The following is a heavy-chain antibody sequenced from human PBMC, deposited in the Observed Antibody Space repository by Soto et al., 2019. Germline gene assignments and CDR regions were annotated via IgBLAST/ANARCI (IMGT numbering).Heavy chain of an antibody. Sequence: QLQLQESGSGLVKPSQTLSLTCAVSGGSINTATHSWSWIRQPPGKGLEWIGYIYHSGSTYYNPSGKSRVTISIDKSNHRSSLRLSSVTAADTDVYYCARGGGVTTTGDDYWGQGILVTVSS. V-gene: IGHV4-30-2*01. D-gene: IGHD4-4*01. CDR2: IYHSGST. J-gene: IGHJ4*02. CDR1: GGSINTATHS. CDR3: ARGGGVTTTGDDY.